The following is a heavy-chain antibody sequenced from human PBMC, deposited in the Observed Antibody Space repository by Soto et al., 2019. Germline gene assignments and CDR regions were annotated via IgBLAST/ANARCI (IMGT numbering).Heavy chain of an antibody. J-gene: IGHJ6*02. D-gene: IGHD3-3*01. CDR2: IDPSDSYT. V-gene: IGHV5-10-1*01. CDR3: ATLRPNYDFLSGYEYYYYYGMEV. CDR1: GYSFTSYW. Sequence: PGESLKISCKGSGYSFTSYWISWVRQMPGKGLEWMWRIDPSDSYTNYSPSFQGHVTISADKSISTAYLQWSSLKASDTAMYYCATLRPNYDFLSGYEYYYYYGMEVWGQGTTVTVS.